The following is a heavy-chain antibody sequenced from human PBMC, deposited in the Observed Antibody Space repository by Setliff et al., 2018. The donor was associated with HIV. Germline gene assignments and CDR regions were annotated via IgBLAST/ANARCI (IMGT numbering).Heavy chain of an antibody. V-gene: IGHV3-48*03. CDR2: ISSSGSTI. D-gene: IGHD3-22*01. CDR1: GFTFSSYE. CDR3: ARETSNYYDSSGQGLV. Sequence: GGSLRLSCAASGFTFSSYEMIWVRQAPGKGLEWVSYISSSGSTIYYAESVKGRFTISRDNAKNSLYLQMNSLRAEDTAVYYCARETSNYYDSSGQGLVWGQGTLVTVSS. J-gene: IGHJ4*02.